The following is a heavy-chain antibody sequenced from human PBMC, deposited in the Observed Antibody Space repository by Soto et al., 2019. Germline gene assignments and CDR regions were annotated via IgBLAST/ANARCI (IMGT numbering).Heavy chain of an antibody. D-gene: IGHD3-3*01. CDR2: IYYSGST. CDR3: ARDRAPYYDFWNYNWFDP. Sequence: PSDTLSLTCTVSGGYISRGDYYWSWIRQTPGKGLEWIGYIYYSGSTYYNPSLKSRVTISVDTSKNQFSLKLSSVTAADTAVYYCARDRAPYYDFWNYNWFDPWGQGTLVTVSS. J-gene: IGHJ5*02. V-gene: IGHV4-30-4*02. CDR1: GGYISRGDYY.